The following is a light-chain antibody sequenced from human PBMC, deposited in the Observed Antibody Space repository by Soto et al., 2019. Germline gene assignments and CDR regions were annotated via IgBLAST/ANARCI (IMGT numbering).Light chain of an antibody. Sequence: EIVLTQSPGTLPLSPGERATLSCRASQSVSRSYLAWYQQKPGQAPRLLIYGASSRATGIPDRFSGSGSGTDFSLTISRLEPEDFEVYYCQQYDNSPWTLGQGTKVDIK. CDR3: QQYDNSPWT. CDR1: QSVSRSY. CDR2: GAS. J-gene: IGKJ1*01. V-gene: IGKV3-20*01.